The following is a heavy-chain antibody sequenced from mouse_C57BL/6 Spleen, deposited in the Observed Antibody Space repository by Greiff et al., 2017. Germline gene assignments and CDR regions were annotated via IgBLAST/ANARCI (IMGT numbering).Heavy chain of an antibody. Sequence: VQLVESGAELVKPGASVKISCKASGYAFSSYWMNWVKQRPGKGLEWIGQIYPGDGDTNYNGKFKGKATLTADKSSSTAYMQLSSLTSEDSAVYFCARRASYGSSYDYAMDYWGQGTSVTVSS. CDR3: ARRASYGSSYDYAMDY. CDR2: IYPGDGDT. J-gene: IGHJ4*01. D-gene: IGHD1-1*01. CDR1: GYAFSSYW. V-gene: IGHV1-80*01.